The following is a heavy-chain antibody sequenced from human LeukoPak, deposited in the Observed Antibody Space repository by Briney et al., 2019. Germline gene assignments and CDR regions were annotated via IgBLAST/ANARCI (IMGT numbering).Heavy chain of an antibody. Sequence: QPGGSLRLSCAASGFTFSSYAMSWVRQAPGKGLEWVSYISSSSSAISYADSVKGRFTISRDNAKNSLYLQMDSLRDEDTAVYYCARDTTLNDWGQGTLVTVSS. CDR2: ISSSSSAI. J-gene: IGHJ4*02. D-gene: IGHD1-14*01. CDR3: ARDTTLND. CDR1: GFTFSSYA. V-gene: IGHV3-48*02.